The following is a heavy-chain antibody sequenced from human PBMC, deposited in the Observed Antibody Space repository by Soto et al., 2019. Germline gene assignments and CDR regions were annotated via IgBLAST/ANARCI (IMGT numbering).Heavy chain of an antibody. J-gene: IGHJ4*02. CDR2: ISCSGGST. D-gene: IGHD2-2*01. CDR3: AKTLLPADHGWADY. V-gene: IGHV3-23*01. CDR1: GFTFSSYA. Sequence: EVQLLESGGGLVQPGGSLRLSCAASGFTFSSYAMSWVRQAPGKGLEWVSAISCSGGSTYYADSVKGRFTISRDNSKNTLYLQMNNLRAEDTAVYYCAKTLLPADHGWADYWGQGTLVTVSS.